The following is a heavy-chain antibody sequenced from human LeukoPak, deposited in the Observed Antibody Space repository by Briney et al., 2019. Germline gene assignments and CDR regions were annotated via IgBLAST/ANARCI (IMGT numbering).Heavy chain of an antibody. CDR2: INWDGDST. Sequence: GGSLRLSCAASGFTFSSYGMHWVRQAPGKGLEWVSLINWDGDSTYYADSVKGRFTISRDNSKNSLYLQMNTVRPEDTALYYCARSTSTGWSHFDYWGQGTLVTVSS. J-gene: IGHJ4*02. CDR1: GFTFSSYG. V-gene: IGHV3-43D*03. CDR3: ARSTSTGWSHFDY. D-gene: IGHD6-19*01.